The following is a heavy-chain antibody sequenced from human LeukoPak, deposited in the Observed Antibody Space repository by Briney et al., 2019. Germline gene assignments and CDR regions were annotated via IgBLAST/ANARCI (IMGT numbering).Heavy chain of an antibody. J-gene: IGHJ6*02. CDR3: ARDPPAPRIEMTTQAKDGMDV. CDR1: GFTFNSYA. CDR2: ISGSGGST. Sequence: PGGSLRLSCAASGFTFNSYAMSWVRQAPGKGLEWVSLISGSGGSTYYADSVKGRFTISRDNAKNSLYLQMNSLRAEDTAVYYCARDPPAPRIEMTTQAKDGMDVWGQGTTVTVSS. D-gene: IGHD5-24*01. V-gene: IGHV3-23*01.